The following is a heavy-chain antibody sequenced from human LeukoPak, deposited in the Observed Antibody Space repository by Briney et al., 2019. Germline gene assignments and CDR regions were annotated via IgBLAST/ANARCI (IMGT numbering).Heavy chain of an antibody. CDR2: MNPNSGNT. J-gene: IGHJ3*02. V-gene: IGHV1-8*03. D-gene: IGHD3-22*01. CDR1: GGTFSSYD. CDR3: ARVATDYYDSGHDAFDI. Sequence: GASVKVSCKASGGTFSSYDINWVRQATGQGLEWMGWMNPNSGNTGYAQEFQGRVTITKDTSASTAYMELSSLRSEDMAVYYCARVATDYYDSGHDAFDIWGQGTMVTVSS.